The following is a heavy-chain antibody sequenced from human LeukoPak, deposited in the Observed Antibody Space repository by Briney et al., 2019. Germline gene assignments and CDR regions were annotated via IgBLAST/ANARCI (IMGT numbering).Heavy chain of an antibody. CDR1: GVSISSYY. V-gene: IGHV4-59*12. CDR2: IYHSGST. Sequence: PSETLSLTCTVSGVSISSYYWSWIRQPPGKGLEWIGYIYHSGSTYYNPSLKSRVTISVDRSKNQFSLKLSSVTAADTAGYYCARTVPDYYGSGSYYNGFFDYWGQGTLVTVSS. D-gene: IGHD3-10*01. J-gene: IGHJ4*02. CDR3: ARTVPDYYGSGSYYNGFFDY.